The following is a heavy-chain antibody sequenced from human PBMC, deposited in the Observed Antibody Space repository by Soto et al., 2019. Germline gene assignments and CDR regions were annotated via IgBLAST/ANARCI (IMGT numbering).Heavy chain of an antibody. Sequence: QLQLQESGPGLVKPSETLSLTCTVSGGSISSSSYYWGWIRQPPGKGLEWIGSIYYSGSTYYNPSLKSRVTISVDTSKNQFSLKLSSVTAADTAVYYCASPYCSSTSCRYFDYWGQGTLVTVSS. CDR1: GGSISSSSYY. CDR2: IYYSGST. V-gene: IGHV4-39*01. D-gene: IGHD2-2*01. J-gene: IGHJ4*02. CDR3: ASPYCSSTSCRYFDY.